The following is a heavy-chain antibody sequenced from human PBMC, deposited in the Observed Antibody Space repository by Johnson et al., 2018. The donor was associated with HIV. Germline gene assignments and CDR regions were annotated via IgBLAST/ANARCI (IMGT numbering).Heavy chain of an antibody. V-gene: IGHV3-11*04. D-gene: IGHD4-17*01. CDR3: ARSVQDYSEYLWGRDAFDS. CDR2: ISSSGSTI. Sequence: QVQLVESGGGLVKPGGSLRLSCAASGFTFSDYYMSWIRQAPGKGLEWVSYISSSGSTIYYADSVKGRFTISRDNSKNTLYLQMNNLRLGDTAVYYCARSVQDYSEYLWGRDAFDSWGQGTLVIVDS. CDR1: GFTFSDYY. J-gene: IGHJ3*02.